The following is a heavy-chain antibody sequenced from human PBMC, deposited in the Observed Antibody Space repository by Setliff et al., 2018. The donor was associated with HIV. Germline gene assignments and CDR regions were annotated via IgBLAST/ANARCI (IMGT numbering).Heavy chain of an antibody. CDR3: VRRATAAEVFDY. CDR1: GYTFTKYG. Sequence: ASVKVSCKASGYTFTKYGMHWVRQAPGQRLEWMGWLRTGTGDTSYSVKFQGRLTITRDTSANTAYMELSNLRSEDTAVYYCVRRATAAEVFDYWGQGTLVTVSS. D-gene: IGHD6-13*01. V-gene: IGHV1-3*04. CDR2: LRTGTGDT. J-gene: IGHJ4*02.